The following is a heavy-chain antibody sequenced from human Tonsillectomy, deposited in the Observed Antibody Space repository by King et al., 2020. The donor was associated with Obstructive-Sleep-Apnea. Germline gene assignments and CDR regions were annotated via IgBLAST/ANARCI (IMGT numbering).Heavy chain of an antibody. J-gene: IGHJ6*02. Sequence: VQLVESGGGVVQPGRSLRLSCAASGFTFSSYGIHWVRQAPGKGLEWVAVISYDGSNKYYADSVKGRFTISRDNSKNTLYLQMNSLRAEDTAVYYRAKGAQATEDYYYYGMDVWGQGTTVTVSS. V-gene: IGHV3-30*18. CDR1: GFTFSSYG. CDR2: ISYDGSNK. CDR3: AKGAQATEDYYYYGMDV. D-gene: IGHD1-26*01.